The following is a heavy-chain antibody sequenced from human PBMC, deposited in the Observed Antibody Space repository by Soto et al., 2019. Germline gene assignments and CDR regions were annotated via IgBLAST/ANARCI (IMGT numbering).Heavy chain of an antibody. Sequence: SETLSLTCAFYVVSFSGYYWSCIRHPPGKGLEWIGEINHSGSTNYNPSLKSRVTISVDTSKNQFSLKLSSVTAADTAVYYCARIWTTTDYYYYHMEVWGQGTGVNVSS. D-gene: IGHD4-4*01. J-gene: IGHJ6*01. CDR2: INHSGST. CDR3: ARIWTTTDYYYYHMEV. CDR1: VVSFSGYY. V-gene: IGHV4-34*01.